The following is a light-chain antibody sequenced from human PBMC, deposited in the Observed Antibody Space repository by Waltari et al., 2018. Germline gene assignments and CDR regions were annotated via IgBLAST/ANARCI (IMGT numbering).Light chain of an antibody. CDR3: QTGGHGTWV. Sequence: QLVVTQSPSASASLGASVQLTCTLSSGHSRNVIAWLQQHPERGPRYSLKVNSDGSHRRGAEIPDRFSGSSSGAERYLTISNLQSEDEADYYCQTGGHGTWVFGGGTKLTVL. J-gene: IGLJ3*02. CDR1: SGHSRNV. CDR2: VNSDGSH. V-gene: IGLV4-69*01.